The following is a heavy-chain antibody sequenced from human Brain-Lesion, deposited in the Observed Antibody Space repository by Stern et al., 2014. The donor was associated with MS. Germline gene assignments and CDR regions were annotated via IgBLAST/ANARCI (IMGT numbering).Heavy chain of an antibody. Sequence: QLVESGPGLVKPSETLSLTCTVSGGSINTNNYYWGWIRQPPGKGLEWIGNIYSSGSTFYSPSLKSRVTMPVDTPKTQFSLKLSSVPAADTAVYYCARTGDDFGDYSLSYWGQGTLVTVSS. D-gene: IGHD4-17*01. V-gene: IGHV4-39*01. J-gene: IGHJ4*02. CDR3: ARTGDDFGDYSLSY. CDR2: IYSSGST. CDR1: GGSINTNNYY.